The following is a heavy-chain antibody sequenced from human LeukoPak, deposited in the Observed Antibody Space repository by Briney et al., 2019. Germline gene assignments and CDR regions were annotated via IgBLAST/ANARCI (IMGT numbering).Heavy chain of an antibody. CDR2: ITHTGST. Sequence: SETLSLTCTVSGGSFSGFYWTWIRQPPGKGLEWIGEITHTGSTNYHPSLMSRVTISVDTSKNQLSLKLSSVTAADTTVYYCARGAPGRDDGLDIWGQGTMVTVSS. CDR1: GGSFSGFY. V-gene: IGHV4-34*01. D-gene: IGHD5-24*01. CDR3: ARGAPGRDDGLDI. J-gene: IGHJ3*02.